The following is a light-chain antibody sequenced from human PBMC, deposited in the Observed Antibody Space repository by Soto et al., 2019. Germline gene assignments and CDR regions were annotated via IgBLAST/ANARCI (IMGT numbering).Light chain of an antibody. CDR2: AAS. CDR3: QQSFRTPLT. CDR1: QSISSY. J-gene: IGKJ4*01. Sequence: DIQMTQSPSSLSASVGGGVTITCRAGQSISSYLNWYQQNPGKAPKLMIYAASSLQSGVPSRVSGSGSWTDFTLTISSLQPEDFATYYCQQSFRTPLTFGGGTKVDIK. V-gene: IGKV1-39*01.